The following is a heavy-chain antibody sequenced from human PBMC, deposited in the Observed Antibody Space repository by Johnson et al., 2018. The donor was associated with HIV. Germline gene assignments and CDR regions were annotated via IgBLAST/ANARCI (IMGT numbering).Heavy chain of an antibody. CDR3: AKGLVPAAVSRRTGAPDAFDI. D-gene: IGHD2-2*01. CDR2: ISYDGSNK. CDR1: GFTFSSYG. J-gene: IGHJ3*02. V-gene: IGHV3-30*18. Sequence: QVQLVESGGGVVQPGRSLRLSCAASGFTFSSYGMHWVRQAPGKGLEWVAVISYDGSNKYYADSVKGRFTISRDNSKNTLYLQMNSLRAEDTAVYYCAKGLVPAAVSRRTGAPDAFDIWGQGTRVTVSS.